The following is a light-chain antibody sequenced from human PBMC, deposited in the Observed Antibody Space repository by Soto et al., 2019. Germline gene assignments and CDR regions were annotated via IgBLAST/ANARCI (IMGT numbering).Light chain of an antibody. Sequence: QSVLTQPRSVSGPPGQSVTTSCTGTSSDVGGYNYVSWYQEHPGRAPKLMIYDVSIRPSGVPDRFSGSKSGNTASLTISGLLAEDEADYYCCSYAGTYSSFVFGSGTKVTVL. CDR3: CSYAGTYSSFV. J-gene: IGLJ1*01. CDR1: SSDVGGYNY. V-gene: IGLV2-11*01. CDR2: DVS.